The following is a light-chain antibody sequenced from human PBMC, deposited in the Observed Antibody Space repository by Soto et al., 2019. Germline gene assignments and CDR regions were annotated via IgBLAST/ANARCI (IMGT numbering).Light chain of an antibody. CDR1: SSDVGSYNR. Sequence: QSVLTQPPSVSGSPGQSVAISCTGTSSDVGSYNRVSWYQQPPGTALKVMIYEVSNRPSGVPDRFSGSKSGNTASLTISGLQAEDEADYYCSSYTSSSTYVFGTGTKSPS. CDR2: EVS. CDR3: SSYTSSSTYV. J-gene: IGLJ1*01. V-gene: IGLV2-18*02.